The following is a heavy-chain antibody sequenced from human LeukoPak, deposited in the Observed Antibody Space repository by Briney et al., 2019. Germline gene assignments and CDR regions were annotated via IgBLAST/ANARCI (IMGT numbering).Heavy chain of an antibody. CDR1: GFTFSTYP. Sequence: GGSLRLSCAASGFTFSTYPMHWVRQAPGKGLEWVAVISYDGSNKYYADSVKGRFTVSRDNSKNTLYLQMNSLRAEDTAVYYCARDRTVLAAAGYYFDYWGQGTLVTVSS. D-gene: IGHD6-13*01. CDR3: ARDRTVLAAAGYYFDY. V-gene: IGHV3-30-3*01. J-gene: IGHJ4*02. CDR2: ISYDGSNK.